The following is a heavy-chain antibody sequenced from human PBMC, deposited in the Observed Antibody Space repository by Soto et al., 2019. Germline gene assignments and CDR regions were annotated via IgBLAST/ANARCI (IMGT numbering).Heavy chain of an antibody. J-gene: IGHJ4*02. D-gene: IGHD1-7*01. Sequence: SEPLSLTCTVSCGSISSYYWSWIRQPPGKGLEWIGYIYYSGSTNYNPSLKSRVTISVDTSKNQFSLKLSSVTAADTAVYYCARGDLRTWNNWNYACLFEDWGQG. CDR2: IYYSGST. V-gene: IGHV4-59*01. CDR3: ARGDLRTWNNWNYACLFED. CDR1: CGSISSYY.